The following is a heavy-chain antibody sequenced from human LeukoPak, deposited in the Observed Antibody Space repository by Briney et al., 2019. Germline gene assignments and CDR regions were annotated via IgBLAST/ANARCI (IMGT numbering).Heavy chain of an antibody. Sequence: PGGSLRLSCAASGFTFSDYYMTWIRQAPGKGLEWVSYITSSSTNTYYADYADSVKGRFTISRDKSKNTYLQMNSLRTEDTAVYFCAKDGRTGYPFDYWGRGTLVTVSS. CDR2: ITSSST. CDR1: GFTFSDYY. J-gene: IGHJ4*02. V-gene: IGHV3-11*06. CDR3: AKDGRTGYPFDY. D-gene: IGHD5-12*01.